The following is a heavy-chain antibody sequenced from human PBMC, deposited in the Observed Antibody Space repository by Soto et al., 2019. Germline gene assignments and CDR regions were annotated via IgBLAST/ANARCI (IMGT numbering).Heavy chain of an antibody. CDR1: GGSISDYQ. J-gene: IGHJ4*02. CDR2: IYYSRRT. CDR3: ARMRGLGEISRDLDY. Sequence: QVQLQESGPGLVKTSETLSLTCSISGGSISDYQWNWIRQPPGTGLEWSGYIYYSRRTNYHPSLKSRVSVPLGASPRQFFLMLRSVTAADTAVYYCARMRGLGEISRDLDYWGQGALVTVSS. D-gene: IGHD3-16*01. V-gene: IGHV4-59*01.